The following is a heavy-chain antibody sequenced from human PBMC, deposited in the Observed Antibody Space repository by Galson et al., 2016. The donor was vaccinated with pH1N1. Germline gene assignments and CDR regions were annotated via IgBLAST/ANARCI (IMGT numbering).Heavy chain of an antibody. CDR1: GFTFSRSW. J-gene: IGHJ3*02. Sequence: SLRLSCAGSGFTFSRSWMSWVRQSPGQGLQWVANINDDGSERYYVDSVVKGRFTISRDNARNSLYLQMNSRGVEDTAVYYCARDPLRGALDIWGQGTKLTVSS. CDR2: INDDGSER. V-gene: IGHV3-7*01. CDR3: ARDPLRGALDI. D-gene: IGHD1-26*01.